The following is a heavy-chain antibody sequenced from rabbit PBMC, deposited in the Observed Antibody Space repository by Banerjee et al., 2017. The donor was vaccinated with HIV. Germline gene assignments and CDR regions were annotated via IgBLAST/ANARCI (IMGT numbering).Heavy chain of an antibody. CDR2: IYVGGTGNT. CDR1: GFSFSSSYY. V-gene: IGHV1S40*01. CDR3: ARDWTGGYTPYAIEFSL. J-gene: IGHJ4*01. D-gene: IGHD6-1*01. Sequence: QSLEESGGDLVKPGASLTLTCTASGFSFSSSYYMWWVRQAPGKGLEWIACIYVGGTGNTYYASWAKDRFTSSKTSSTTVTLQMTNLTAADTATYFCARDWTGGYTPYAIEFSLWGQGTLVTVS.